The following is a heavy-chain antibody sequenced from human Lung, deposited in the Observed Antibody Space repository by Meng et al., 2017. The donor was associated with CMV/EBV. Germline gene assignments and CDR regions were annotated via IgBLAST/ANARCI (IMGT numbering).Heavy chain of an antibody. V-gene: IGHV1-69*16. D-gene: IGHD4-11*01. CDR3: ARSVERAGDYSNYGFDP. Sequence: GTFSTRTVSWVRQAPGQGLEWMGGILQMLRSAIYSQKFQGRVTIITDDSTNTVYMEMTNLSSEDTAVYYCARSVERAGDYSNYGFDPWGHGTLVTVSS. CDR2: ILQMLRSA. CDR1: GTFSTRT. J-gene: IGHJ5*02.